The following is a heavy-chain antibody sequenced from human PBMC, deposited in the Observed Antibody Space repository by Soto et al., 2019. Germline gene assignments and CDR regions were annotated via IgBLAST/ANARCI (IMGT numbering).Heavy chain of an antibody. J-gene: IGHJ3*02. V-gene: IGHV3-30*18. Sequence: GGSLRLSCAASGFTLSSYGMHWVRQAPGKGLEWVAVISYDGSNKYYADSVKGRFTISRDNSKNTLYLQMNSLRAEDTAVYYCAKRGYSGYDYSFDIWGQGTMVTVSS. CDR3: AKRGYSGYDYSFDI. D-gene: IGHD5-12*01. CDR1: GFTLSSYG. CDR2: ISYDGSNK.